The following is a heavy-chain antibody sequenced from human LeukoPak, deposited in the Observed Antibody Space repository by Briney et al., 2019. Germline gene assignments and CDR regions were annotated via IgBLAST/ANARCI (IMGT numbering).Heavy chain of an antibody. CDR2: IHHSGSGT. V-gene: IGHV4-59*08. D-gene: IGHD5-12*01. Sequence: SETLSLTCTVAGASISSEYWSWIRQPPGKGLEWVGYIHHSGSGTNYSPSLTCRVTISVDPSKRQISLKLSSVTAADTALYVCAPLRGAISAVFACWGQGILVTVSS. CDR3: APLRGAISAVFAC. J-gene: IGHJ4*02. CDR1: GASISSEY.